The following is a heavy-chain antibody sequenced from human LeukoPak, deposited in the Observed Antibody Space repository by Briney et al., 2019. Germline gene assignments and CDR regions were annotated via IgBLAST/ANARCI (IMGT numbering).Heavy chain of an antibody. CDR3: ARLRRYGTGAFDI. CDR2: INHSGST. CDR1: GGSFSGYY. J-gene: IGHJ3*02. V-gene: IGHV4-34*01. Sequence: SETLSLTCAVYGGSFSGYYWSWIRQPPGKGLEWIGEINHSGSTNYNPSLKSRVAISVDTSKNQFSLKLSSVTAADTAVYYCARLRRYGTGAFDIWGQGTMFTVSS. D-gene: IGHD1-1*01.